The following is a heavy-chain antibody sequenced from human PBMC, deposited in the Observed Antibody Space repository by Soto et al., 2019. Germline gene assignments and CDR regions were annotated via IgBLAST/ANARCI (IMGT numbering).Heavy chain of an antibody. V-gene: IGHV5-10-1*01. J-gene: IGHJ6*03. CDR2: IDPSDSFT. D-gene: IGHD3-3*01. CDR1: GYSFSNYW. CDR3: ARTYYDFWSGYSVSYYMDV. Sequence: GESLKISCKDSGYSFSNYWVSWVRQMPGKSLEWMGRIDPSDSFTNYSPSFQGHVTISVDKSINTAYLQWSSLEASDTAMYYCARTYYDFWSGYSVSYYMDVWGKGTTVTVSS.